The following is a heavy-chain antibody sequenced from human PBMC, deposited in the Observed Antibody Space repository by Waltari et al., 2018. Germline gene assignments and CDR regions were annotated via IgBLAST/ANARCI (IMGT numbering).Heavy chain of an antibody. CDR2: ANPNSGNT. V-gene: IGHV1-8*01. Sequence: QVQLVQSGPEVKKPGASVRVSCEVYAFAFITFSCHGVGRAPGQGLEWWGWANPNSGNTGYAEKFQDRVTVTWDTRKTTAYMDLSRLTSEDTAVYYCARVPSLFCGTPNCQPGLIDSWGQGTLVIVSS. CDR1: AFAFITFS. D-gene: IGHD2-21*01. J-gene: IGHJ4*02. CDR3: ARVPSLFCGTPNCQPGLIDS.